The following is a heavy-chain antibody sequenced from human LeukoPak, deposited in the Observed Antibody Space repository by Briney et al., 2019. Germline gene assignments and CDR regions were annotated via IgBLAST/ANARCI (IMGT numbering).Heavy chain of an antibody. CDR3: ATPAPSGY. D-gene: IGHD1-26*01. J-gene: IGHJ4*02. CDR2: INSDRSST. V-gene: IGHV3-74*03. Sequence: GSLRLSCAASGFIFSVYWMDWVRQAPGKGLVWVSRINSDRSSTKYADTVKGRFTISRDNAKNTLYLQMNSLRAEDTAVYYCATPAPSGYWGQGTLVTVSS. CDR1: GFIFSVYW.